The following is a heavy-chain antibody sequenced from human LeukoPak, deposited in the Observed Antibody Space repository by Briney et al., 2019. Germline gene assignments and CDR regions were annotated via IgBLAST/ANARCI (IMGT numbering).Heavy chain of an antibody. J-gene: IGHJ6*02. CDR2: ISYDGSNK. CDR1: GFTFSSYG. CDR3: AKRGGSGSYRYYYYYGMDV. D-gene: IGHD3-10*01. V-gene: IGHV3-30*18. Sequence: GGSLRLSCAASGFTFSSYGMHWVRQAPGKGLEWVAVISYDGSNKYYADSVKGRFTISRDNSKNTLYLQMNSLRAEDTAVYYCAKRGGSGSYRYYYYYGMDVWGQGTTVTVSS.